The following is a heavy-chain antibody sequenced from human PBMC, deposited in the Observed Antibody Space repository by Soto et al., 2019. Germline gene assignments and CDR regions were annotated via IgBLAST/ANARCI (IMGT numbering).Heavy chain of an antibody. D-gene: IGHD3-22*01. CDR2: IYPGDSDT. CDR1: GYSFTSYW. Sequence: SLKISCKGSGYSFTSYWIGWVRQMPGKGLEWMGIIYPGDSDTRYSPSFQGQVTISADKSISTAYLQWSSLKASDTAMYYCASLYYYDSSGYSQDAFDIWGQGTMVTVSS. CDR3: ASLYYYDSSGYSQDAFDI. J-gene: IGHJ3*02. V-gene: IGHV5-51*01.